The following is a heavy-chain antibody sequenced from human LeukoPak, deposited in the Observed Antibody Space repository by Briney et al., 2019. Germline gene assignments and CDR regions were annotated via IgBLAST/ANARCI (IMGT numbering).Heavy chain of an antibody. CDR1: GFTFSSYG. Sequence: GGSLRLSCAASGFTFSSYGMSWVRQAPGKGLEWVSAISGSGGSAYYADSVKGRFTISRDNSKNTLYLQMNSLRAEDTAVYYCARLLGKFRFGELIHRLPNAFDYWGQGTLVTVSS. V-gene: IGHV3-23*01. CDR2: ISGSGGSA. D-gene: IGHD3-10*01. CDR3: ARLLGKFRFGELIHRLPNAFDY. J-gene: IGHJ4*02.